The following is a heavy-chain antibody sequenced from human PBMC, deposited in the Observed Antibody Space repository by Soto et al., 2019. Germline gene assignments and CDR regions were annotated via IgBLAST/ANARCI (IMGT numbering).Heavy chain of an antibody. CDR3: ARQFASVDWLEAGFDY. V-gene: IGHV5-10-1*01. J-gene: IGHJ4*02. CDR2: IDPSDSYT. Sequence: PGESLKISCKGSGYSFTSYWISWVRQMPGKGLEWMGRIDPSDSYTNYSPSFQGHVTISADKSISTAYLQWSSLKASDTAMYYCARQFASVDWLEAGFDYWGQGTLVTVSS. D-gene: IGHD3-9*01. CDR1: GYSFTSYW.